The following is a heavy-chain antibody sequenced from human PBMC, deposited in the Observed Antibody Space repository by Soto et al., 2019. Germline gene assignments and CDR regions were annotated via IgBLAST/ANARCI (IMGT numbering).Heavy chain of an antibody. D-gene: IGHD3-9*01. Sequence: EVQLVESGGALVQPGGSLRLSCAASGFTFSNYWMTWVHQAPGKGLEWVANIKQDGSEKYYVDSVKGRFTISRDNAKNSLYLQMNSLRAEDTAVYYCARVALYYDILTGYLASSYFDYWGQGSLVTVSS. CDR2: IKQDGSEK. J-gene: IGHJ4*02. V-gene: IGHV3-7*05. CDR1: GFTFSNYW. CDR3: ARVALYYDILTGYLASSYFDY.